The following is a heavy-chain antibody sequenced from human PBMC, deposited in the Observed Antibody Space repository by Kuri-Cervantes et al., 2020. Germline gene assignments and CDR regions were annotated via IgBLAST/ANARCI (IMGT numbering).Heavy chain of an antibody. CDR1: GFTFSSYW. CDR2: IKQDGSEK. D-gene: IGHD3-3*01. CDR3: ARERDDFWSGYYTWAGDYYYYGMDV. J-gene: IGHJ6*02. Sequence: GGSLRLSCAASGFTFSSYWMHWVRQAPGKGLEWVANIKQDGSEKYYVDSVKGRFTISRDNAKNSLYLQMNSLRAEDTAVYYCARERDDFWSGYYTWAGDYYYYGMDVWGQGTTVTVSS. V-gene: IGHV3-7*01.